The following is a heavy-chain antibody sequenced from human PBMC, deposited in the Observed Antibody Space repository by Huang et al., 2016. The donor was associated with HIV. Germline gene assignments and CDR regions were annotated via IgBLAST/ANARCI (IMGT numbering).Heavy chain of an antibody. CDR3: VRDQGRLAVGGIDNWFDP. CDR1: GDSVSSHY. J-gene: IGHJ5*02. D-gene: IGHD6-19*01. V-gene: IGHV4-59*02. Sequence: QVRLQESGPGLVKPSETLSLSCTVSGDSVSSHYWGWIRHPPGKGLEWIGPVYDSGTTKYNPRRKSRISRSVDTSKNGVSLNITSVSAADTAMYFCVRDQGRLAVGGIDNWFDPWGQGALVTVSS. CDR2: VYDSGTT.